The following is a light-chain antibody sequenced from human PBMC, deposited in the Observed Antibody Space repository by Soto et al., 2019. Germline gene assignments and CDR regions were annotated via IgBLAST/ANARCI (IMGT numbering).Light chain of an antibody. CDR2: GMS. V-gene: IGKV3-15*01. Sequence: VMTQSPAILSASPGERATLSCRASQSISAKVAWYQQKPGQAPRLLICGMSTSAAGIPARFSGSWSGTEITLTSSSLQYEDFAVYYCQQYNKCPLTFGRGTKVDIK. CDR1: QSISAK. CDR3: QQYNKCPLT. J-gene: IGKJ4*01.